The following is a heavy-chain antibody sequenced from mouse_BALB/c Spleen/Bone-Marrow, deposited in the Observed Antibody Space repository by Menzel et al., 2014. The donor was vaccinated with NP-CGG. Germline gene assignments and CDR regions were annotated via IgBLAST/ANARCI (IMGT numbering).Heavy chain of an antibody. CDR3: ARYDYGWYFSV. J-gene: IGHJ1*01. Sequence: VQLQQSGAELVKPGASVKLSRTASGFNIKDIYMHWVKQRPGQGLEWIGRIDPANGNTKYDPKFQGKATITADTSSNTAYLQLSSLTSEDTAVYYCARYDYGWYFSVWGAGTTVTVSS. CDR2: IDPANGNT. V-gene: IGHV14-3*02. CDR1: GFNIKDIY. D-gene: IGHD2-4*01.